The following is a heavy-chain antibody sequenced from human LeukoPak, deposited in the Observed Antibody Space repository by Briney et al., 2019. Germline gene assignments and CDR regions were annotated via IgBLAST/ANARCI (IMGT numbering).Heavy chain of an antibody. D-gene: IGHD3-16*02. J-gene: IGHJ3*02. CDR3: AKDIRGELSPIDAFGI. CDR1: GFTFDDYA. Sequence: GGSLRLSCAASGFTFDDYAMHWVRQAPGKGLEWVSGISWNSGSIGYADSVKGRFTISRDNAKNSLYLQMNSLRAEDTALYYCAKDIRGELSPIDAFGIWGQGTVVTVSS. V-gene: IGHV3-9*01. CDR2: ISWNSGSI.